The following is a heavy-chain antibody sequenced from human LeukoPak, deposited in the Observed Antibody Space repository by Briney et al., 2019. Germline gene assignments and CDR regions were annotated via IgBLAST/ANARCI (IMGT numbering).Heavy chain of an antibody. J-gene: IGHJ5*02. CDR3: AREHILRYFDWLPLGFDP. CDR1: GYTFTSYY. D-gene: IGHD3-9*01. CDR2: INPSGGST. V-gene: IGHV1-46*01. Sequence: ASVKVSCKASGYTFTSYYMHWVRQAPGQGLEWVGIINPSGGSTSYAQKFQGRVTMTRDTSTSTVYMELSSLRSEDTAVYYCAREHILRYFDWLPLGFDPWGQGTLVTVSS.